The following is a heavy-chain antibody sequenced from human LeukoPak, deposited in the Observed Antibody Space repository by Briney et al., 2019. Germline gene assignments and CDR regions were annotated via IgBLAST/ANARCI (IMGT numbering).Heavy chain of an antibody. J-gene: IGHJ4*02. D-gene: IGHD6-19*01. CDR3: ARSFSSGWYGIGMFDY. CDR1: GDSISSGDYY. CDR2: ISSSGST. V-gene: IGHV4-61*02. Sequence: PSQTLSLTCTVSGDSISSGDYYWSWIRQPAGKGLEWIGRISSSGSTNYNPSLKSRVTISVDTSKNQFSLKLSSVTAADTAVYYCARSFSSGWYGIGMFDYWGQGTLVTVSS.